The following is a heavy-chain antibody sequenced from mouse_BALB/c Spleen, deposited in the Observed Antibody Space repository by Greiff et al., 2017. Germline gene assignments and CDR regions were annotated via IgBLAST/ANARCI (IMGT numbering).Heavy chain of an antibody. Sequence: QVQLQQSGAELVKPGASVKISCKATGYTFSSYWIEWVKQRPGHGLEWIGNIYPSDSYTNYNQKFKDKATLTVDKSSSTAYMQLSSPTSEDSAVYYCTRFFGNYGFDYWGQGTTLTVSS. CDR1: GYTFSSYW. CDR3: TRFFGNYGFDY. J-gene: IGHJ2*01. CDR2: IYPSDSYT. D-gene: IGHD2-1*01. V-gene: IGHV1S126*01.